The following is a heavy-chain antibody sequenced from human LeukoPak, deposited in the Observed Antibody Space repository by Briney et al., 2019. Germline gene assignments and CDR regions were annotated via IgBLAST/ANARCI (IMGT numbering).Heavy chain of an antibody. D-gene: IGHD3-10*01. CDR2: IIPIFGTA. Sequence: ASVKVSCKASGGTFSSYAISWVRQAPGQGLEWMGGIIPIFGTANYAQKFQGRVTITADESTSTAYTELSSLRSEDTAVYYCARAAQYYYGSGSPDYYYYGMGVWGQGTTVTVSS. V-gene: IGHV1-69*13. CDR1: GGTFSSYA. CDR3: ARAAQYYYGSGSPDYYYYGMGV. J-gene: IGHJ6*02.